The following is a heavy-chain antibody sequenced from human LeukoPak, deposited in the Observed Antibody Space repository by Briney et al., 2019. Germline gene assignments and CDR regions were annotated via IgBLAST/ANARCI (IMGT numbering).Heavy chain of an antibody. J-gene: IGHJ4*02. Sequence: PGGSLRLSCEGSGFTFSNYWMGWVRQAPGKGLQWVANIKTDGSEKYYVDSVKGRFTISRDNAKNSLYLQMNSLRAEDTAVYYCAGGDYYDSSGYQSCFDYWGQGTLVTVSS. CDR2: IKTDGSEK. V-gene: IGHV3-7*01. CDR1: GFTFSNYW. CDR3: AGGDYYDSSGYQSCFDY. D-gene: IGHD3-22*01.